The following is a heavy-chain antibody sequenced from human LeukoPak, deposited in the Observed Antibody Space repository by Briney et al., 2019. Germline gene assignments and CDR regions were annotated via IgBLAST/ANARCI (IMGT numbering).Heavy chain of an antibody. V-gene: IGHV5-51*01. J-gene: IGHJ2*01. D-gene: IGHD5-24*01. CDR1: GYSFTSYW. Sequence: GESLQISCKGSGYSFTSYWIGWVRQMPGKGLEWVGIIYPGDSETRYSPSFQGQVTISADKSISTAYLQWSSLKASDTAMYYCARPSGTEMVTYWYFDLWGRGTLVTVSS. CDR3: ARPSGTEMVTYWYFDL. CDR2: IYPGDSET.